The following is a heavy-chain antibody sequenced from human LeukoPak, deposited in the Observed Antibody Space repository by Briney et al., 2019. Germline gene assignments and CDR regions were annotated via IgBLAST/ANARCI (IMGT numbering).Heavy chain of an antibody. CDR2: IYHSGSS. V-gene: IGHV4-4*02. CDR1: GGSITTSKW. D-gene: IGHD3-10*01. CDR3: AGKDFGTQNFDF. J-gene: IGHJ4*02. Sequence: SGTLSLTCDVSGGSITTSKWWTWLRQPPGKGLEWIGEIYHSGSSNYNPSLRSRVTISVDKSKNQFSLKLYSVTAADTALYYCAGKDFGTQNFDFWGQGTLVTVSS.